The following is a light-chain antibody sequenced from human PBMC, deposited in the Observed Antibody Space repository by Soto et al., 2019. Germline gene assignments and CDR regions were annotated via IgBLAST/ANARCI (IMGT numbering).Light chain of an antibody. J-gene: IGKJ1*01. CDR2: AAS. CDR3: QQSYSTTWT. CDR1: QSISTY. V-gene: IGKV1-39*01. Sequence: DIMLTQSPSSLSASVGDRFTITCRASQSISTYLNWYQQKPGTAPKLLIYAASSLQSGVPSRFSGSGSETHFTLTISSLQPEDFATYSCQQSYSTTWTFGQGTKVDIK.